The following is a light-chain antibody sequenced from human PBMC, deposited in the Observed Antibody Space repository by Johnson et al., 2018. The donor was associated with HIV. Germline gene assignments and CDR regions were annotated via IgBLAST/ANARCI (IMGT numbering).Light chain of an antibody. V-gene: IGLV1-51*02. CDR2: ENN. J-gene: IGLJ1*01. CDR1: SSNIGNSY. Sequence: QSVLTQPPSVSAAPGQKVTIYCSGSSSNIGNSYVSWYQQLPGTAPKLLIYENNKRPSGTPDRFSASKSGTSATLGITGLQTEDEADYYCGTWDSSLSGGLYVFGTGTRVTVL. CDR3: GTWDSSLSGGLYV.